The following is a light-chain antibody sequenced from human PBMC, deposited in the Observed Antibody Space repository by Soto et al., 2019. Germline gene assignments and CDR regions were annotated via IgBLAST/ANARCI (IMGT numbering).Light chain of an antibody. V-gene: IGLV1-36*01. J-gene: IGLJ1*01. CDR1: SRNIGANA. CDR3: AAWDDTLNGLV. CDR2: FDD. Sequence: QSVLTQSPSVSAAPSQRVTISCSGSSRNIGANAVNWYQQLPGKAPKLIMYFDDLLPLGFSNRFSGSKSGTSASLAINGLQSEYEADYFCAAWDDTLNGLVFGSGTKLTVL.